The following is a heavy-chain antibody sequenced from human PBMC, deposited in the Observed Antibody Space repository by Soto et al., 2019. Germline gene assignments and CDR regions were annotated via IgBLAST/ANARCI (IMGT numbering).Heavy chain of an antibody. CDR1: GGSISSSSYY. J-gene: IGHJ4*02. CDR2: IYYSGST. D-gene: IGHD3-9*01. V-gene: IGHV4-39*01. CDR3: AWQPRILTGYSGQFDY. Sequence: SETLSLTCAVSGGSISSSSYYWGWLRQHPGKGLEWIGSIYYSGSTYYNPPLKSRVTISVDTSKNQFSLKLSSVTAADTAVYYCAWQPRILTGYSGQFDYRGQGTLVTVSA.